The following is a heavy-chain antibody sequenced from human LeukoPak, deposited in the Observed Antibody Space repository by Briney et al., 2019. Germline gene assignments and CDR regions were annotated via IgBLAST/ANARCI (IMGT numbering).Heavy chain of an antibody. CDR3: ARDSQSGYGAIGAFDI. CDR2: IYTSGST. Sequence: SQTLSLTCTVSGGSISSGSYYWSWIRQPAGKGLEWIGRIYTSGSTNYSPSLKSRVTISVDTSKNQFSLKLSSVTAADTAVYYCARDSQSGYGAIGAFDIWGQGTMVTVSS. CDR1: GGSISSGSYY. V-gene: IGHV4-61*02. J-gene: IGHJ3*02. D-gene: IGHD5-12*01.